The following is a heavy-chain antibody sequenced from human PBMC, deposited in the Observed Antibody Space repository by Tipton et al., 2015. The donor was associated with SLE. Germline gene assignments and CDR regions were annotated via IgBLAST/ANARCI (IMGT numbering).Heavy chain of an antibody. CDR3: ARQLIAGGWGNYYYYGMDV. V-gene: IGHV4-39*01. CDR2: VSHRGST. Sequence: TLSLTCAVYGGSISSSSSYYWAWIRQPPGKGVEWIGEVSHRGSTNYNPSLKSRATLSVDMSKNQFSLKLTSVTAADTAVYYCARQLIAGGWGNYYYYGMDVWGQGTTVTVSS. D-gene: IGHD3-16*01. J-gene: IGHJ6*02. CDR1: GGSISSSSSYY.